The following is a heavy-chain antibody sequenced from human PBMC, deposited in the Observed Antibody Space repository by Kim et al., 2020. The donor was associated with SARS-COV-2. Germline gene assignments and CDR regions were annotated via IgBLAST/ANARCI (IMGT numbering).Heavy chain of an antibody. CDR3: AREFHSGYHAFDI. J-gene: IGHJ3*02. Sequence: GGSLRLSCAASGFIFSSYGMHWVRQAPGKGLDCLAFLWFDGSDSSCADSVQVRFTISRDNSKNMLYLQMNSLRAEDPAVYYCAREFHSGYHAFDIWGQGTMVTVSS. V-gene: IGHV3-33*01. CDR2: LWFDGSDS. CDR1: GFIFSSYG. D-gene: IGHD3-22*01.